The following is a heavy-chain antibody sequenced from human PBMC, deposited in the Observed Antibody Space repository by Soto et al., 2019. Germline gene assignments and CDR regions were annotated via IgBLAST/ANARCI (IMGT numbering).Heavy chain of an antibody. CDR3: AREIPYSSSPNYYYYGMDV. CDR2: ISAYNGNT. J-gene: IGHJ6*02. V-gene: IGHV1-18*01. Sequence: QVQLVQSGAEVKKPGAPVKVSCKASGYTFTSYGISWVRQAPGQGLEWMGWISAYNGNTNYAQKLQGRVTMTTDTSTSTAYMELRSLRSDDTAVYYCAREIPYSSSPNYYYYGMDVWGQGTTVTVSS. CDR1: GYTFTSYG. D-gene: IGHD6-6*01.